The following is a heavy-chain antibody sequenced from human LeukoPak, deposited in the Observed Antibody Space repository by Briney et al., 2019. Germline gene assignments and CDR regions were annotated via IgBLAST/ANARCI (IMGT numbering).Heavy chain of an antibody. Sequence: ASVKVSCKASGYTFTSYGISWVRQAPGQGLEWMGRISAYNGNTNYAQKLQGRVTMTTDTSTSTAYMELRSLRSEDTAVYYCVRDGEGVAISVNYWFDPWGQGTLVTVSS. CDR1: GYTFTSYG. V-gene: IGHV1-18*01. J-gene: IGHJ5*02. CDR3: VRDGEGVAISVNYWFDP. D-gene: IGHD3-10*01. CDR2: ISAYNGNT.